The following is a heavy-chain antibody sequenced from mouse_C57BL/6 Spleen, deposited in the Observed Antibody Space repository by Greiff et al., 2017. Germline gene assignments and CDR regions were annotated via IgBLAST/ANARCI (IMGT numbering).Heavy chain of an antibody. J-gene: IGHJ1*03. CDR2: IYPGDGDT. Sequence: LQQSGASVKISCKASGYAFSSYWMNWVKQRPGKGLEWIGQIYPGDGDTNYNGKFKGTATLTADKSSSTAYMQLSSLTSEDSAVYFCARSGYDGYYWYFDVWGTGTTVTVSS. V-gene: IGHV1-80*01. CDR1: GYAFSSYW. D-gene: IGHD2-3*01. CDR3: ARSGYDGYYWYFDV.